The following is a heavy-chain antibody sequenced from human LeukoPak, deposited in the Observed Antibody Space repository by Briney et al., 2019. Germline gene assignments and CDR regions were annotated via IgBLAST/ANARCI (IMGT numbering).Heavy chain of an antibody. CDR3: AKEVAYSGSYSHAFDI. J-gene: IGHJ3*02. CDR2: INHNGNVN. CDR1: GFTFSSYW. Sequence: GGSLRLSCAASGFTFSSYWMNWARQAPGKGLEWVASINHNGNVNYYVDSVKGRFTISRDNAKNSLYLQMSNLRAEDTAVYYCAKEVAYSGSYSHAFDIWGQGTMVTVS. V-gene: IGHV3-7*03. D-gene: IGHD1-26*01.